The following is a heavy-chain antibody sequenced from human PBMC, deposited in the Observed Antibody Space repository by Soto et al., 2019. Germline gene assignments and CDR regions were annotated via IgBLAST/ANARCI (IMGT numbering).Heavy chain of an antibody. CDR2: ISWDDDK. V-gene: IGHV2-5*02. D-gene: IGHD4-4*01. J-gene: IGHJ4*02. CDR1: GFSLTTTEVA. Sequence: QITLKASCPSLVNPTQSVTLTLSFSGFSLTTTEVAVGWIRQPPGKALEWLALISWDDDKLYSPSLTSSLTITKGTAKNHVVLTMTNVHPEDTVTYFCSHSGPRATVDFDYWVPGILVTVSS. CDR3: SHSGPRATVDFDY.